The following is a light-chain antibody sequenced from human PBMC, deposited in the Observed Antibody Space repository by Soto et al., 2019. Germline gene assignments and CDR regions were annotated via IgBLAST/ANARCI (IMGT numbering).Light chain of an antibody. CDR3: QSSDMNLSGSGV. Sequence: QSVLTQPPSVSGAPGQRVTISCTGSSSNIGAGYDVNWYQHVPRKAPKLLIYGHTNRPAGVPARFSGSKSGTSASLAITDLQAEDEADYYCQSSDMNLSGSGVFGGGTKLTVL. J-gene: IGLJ3*02. CDR2: GHT. CDR1: SSNIGAGYD. V-gene: IGLV1-40*01.